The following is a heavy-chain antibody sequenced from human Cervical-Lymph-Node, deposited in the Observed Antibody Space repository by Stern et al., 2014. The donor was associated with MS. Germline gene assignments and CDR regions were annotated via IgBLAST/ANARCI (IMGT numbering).Heavy chain of an antibody. CDR2: IYPADSDT. CDR1: GYTFSNFW. Sequence: EVQLEESGAEVKKPGESLKISCRTSGYTFSNFWIGWVRQMPGKGLEWMGVIYPADSDTTYSPSFQGQVTISADESISTAYLQWRSLKASDTAMYYCVRRRDSAGHDTFDLWGQGTMLIVSS. V-gene: IGHV5-51*01. D-gene: IGHD2-15*01. CDR3: VRRRDSAGHDTFDL. J-gene: IGHJ3*01.